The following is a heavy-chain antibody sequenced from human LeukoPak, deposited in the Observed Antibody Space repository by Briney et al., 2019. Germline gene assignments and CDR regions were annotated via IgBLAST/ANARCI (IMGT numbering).Heavy chain of an antibody. CDR3: AKGSKLLWFGNFDY. CDR2: IRYDGSNK. V-gene: IGHV3-30*02. J-gene: IGHJ4*02. Sequence: PGGSLRLSCAASGFTFSSYGMHWVRQAPGKGLEWVAFIRYDGSNKYYADSVKGRLTISRDNSKNTLYLQMNSLRAEDTAVYYCAKGSKLLWFGNFDYWGQGTLVTVSS. D-gene: IGHD3-10*01. CDR1: GFTFSSYG.